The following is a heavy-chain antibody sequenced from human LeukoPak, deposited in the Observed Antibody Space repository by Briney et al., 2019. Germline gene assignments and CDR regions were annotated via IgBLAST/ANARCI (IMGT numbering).Heavy chain of an antibody. D-gene: IGHD6-13*01. CDR2: INPNSGGT. J-gene: IGHJ5*02. CDR3: ARGGEYSSSWYWFDP. V-gene: IGHV1-2*04. Sequence: ASVKVSCKASGYTFTGYYMHWVRQAPGQGLEWMGWINPNSGGTNYAQKFQGWATMTRDTSISTAYMELSRLRSDDTAVYYCARGGEYSSSWYWFDPWGQGTLVTVSS. CDR1: GYTFTGYY.